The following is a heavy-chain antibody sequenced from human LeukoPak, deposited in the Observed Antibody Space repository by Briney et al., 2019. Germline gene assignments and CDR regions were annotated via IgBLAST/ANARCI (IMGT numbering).Heavy chain of an antibody. Sequence: PGGSLRLSCVASGFSFGSYWMAWVRQAPGKGLEWVANINQGGSERYYVDSVKGRFTISRDNAKDSLYLQIISLRAEDTAVYYCARASATGTVDIWGQGTMVTVSS. J-gene: IGHJ3*02. D-gene: IGHD1-1*01. CDR1: GFSFGSYW. CDR3: ARASATGTVDI. CDR2: INQGGSER. V-gene: IGHV3-7*05.